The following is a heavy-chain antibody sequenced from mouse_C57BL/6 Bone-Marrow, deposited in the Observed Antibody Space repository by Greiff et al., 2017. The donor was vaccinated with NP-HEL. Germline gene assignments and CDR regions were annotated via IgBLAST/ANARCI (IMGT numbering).Heavy chain of an antibody. Sequence: QVQLKESGAELARPGASVKLSCKASGYTFTSYGISWVKQRTGQGLEWIGEIYPRSGNTYYNEKFKGKATLTADKASSTAYMELRRLTSEDSAVYFCERGRNYDAKDYGGRGNSVPVTA. J-gene: IGHJ4*01. V-gene: IGHV1-81*01. D-gene: IGHD6-1*01. CDR3: ERGRNYDAKDY. CDR1: GYTFTSYG. CDR2: IYPRSGNT.